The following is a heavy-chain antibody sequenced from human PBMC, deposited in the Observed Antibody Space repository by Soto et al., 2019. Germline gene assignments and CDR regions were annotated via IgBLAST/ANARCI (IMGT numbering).Heavy chain of an antibody. D-gene: IGHD4-17*01. CDR2: IKSKTDGGTT. CDR1: SNAW. J-gene: IGHJ4*02. CDR3: TTGYEDYGDSFDY. V-gene: IGHV3-15*07. Sequence: SNAWMNWVRQAPGKGLEWVGRIKSKTDGGTTDYAAPVKGRFTISRDDSKNTLYLQMNSLKTEDTAVYYCTTGYEDYGDSFDYWGQGTLVTVSS.